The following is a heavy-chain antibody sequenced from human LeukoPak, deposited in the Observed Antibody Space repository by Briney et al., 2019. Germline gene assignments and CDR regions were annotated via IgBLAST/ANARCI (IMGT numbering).Heavy chain of an antibody. CDR2: ISWNSGSI. Sequence: SLRLSCAASGFTFDDYAMHLVRQAPGKGLEWVSGISWNSGSIGYADSVKGRFTISRDNAKNTLYLQMNSLRAEDTAVYYCARGHSSSWYRGRGYFDYWGQGTLVTVSS. J-gene: IGHJ4*02. CDR1: GFTFDDYA. CDR3: ARGHSSSWYRGRGYFDY. D-gene: IGHD6-13*01. V-gene: IGHV3-9*01.